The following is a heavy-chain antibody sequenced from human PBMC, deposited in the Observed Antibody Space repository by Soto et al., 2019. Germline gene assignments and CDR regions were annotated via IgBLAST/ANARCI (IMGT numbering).Heavy chain of an antibody. D-gene: IGHD6-6*01. CDR3: AREGYSSSSRSRGNWFEP. J-gene: IGHJ5*02. V-gene: IGHV1-8*01. CDR1: GYTFTSYD. CDR2: MSPNSANT. Sequence: ASVKVCCKASGYTFTSYDINWVRQATGQGLGWMGWMSPNSANTGYVQKFQGRVTMTRNTSISTAYMELSSLRSEDTAVYYCAREGYSSSSRSRGNWFEPWGQGTMVTVSS.